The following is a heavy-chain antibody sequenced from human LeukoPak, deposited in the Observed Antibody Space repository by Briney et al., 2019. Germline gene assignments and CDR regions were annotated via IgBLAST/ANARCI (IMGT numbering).Heavy chain of an antibody. D-gene: IGHD3-9*01. J-gene: IGHJ4*02. CDR1: GFTFSAYG. Sequence: GGSLRLSCAASGFTFSAYGMQWVRQAPGKGLEWVAVIWYDGSNKYYADSVKGRFTISRDNSKNTLYLQMNSLRAEDTAVYYCAREVGNYDILTGFDYWGQGTLVTVSS. V-gene: IGHV3-33*08. CDR3: AREVGNYDILTGFDY. CDR2: IWYDGSNK.